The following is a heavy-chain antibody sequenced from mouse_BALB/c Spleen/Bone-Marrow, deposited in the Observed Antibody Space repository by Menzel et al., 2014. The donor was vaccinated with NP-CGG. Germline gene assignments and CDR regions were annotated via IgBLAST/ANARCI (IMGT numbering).Heavy chain of an antibody. J-gene: IGHJ2*01. CDR1: GFAFSSYD. V-gene: IGHV5-12-1*01. D-gene: IGHD1-1*01. CDR2: ISSGGGST. Sequence: EVHLVESGGGLVKPGGSLKLSCAASGFAFSSYDMSWVRRTPEKRLEWVAYISSGGGSTYYPDTVKGRFTISGDNAKNTLYLQMSSLKSEDTAMYYCAREVLRDYFDYWGQGTTLTVSS. CDR3: AREVLRDYFDY.